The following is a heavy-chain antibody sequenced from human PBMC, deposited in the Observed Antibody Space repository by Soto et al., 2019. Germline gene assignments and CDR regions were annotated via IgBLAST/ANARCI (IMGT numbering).Heavy chain of an antibody. CDR3: ARGRSGRVTTVTP. J-gene: IGHJ5*02. V-gene: IGHV4-34*01. Sequence: SETLSLTCAVYGGSFSGYYWSWIRQPPGKGLEWIGEINHSGSTNYNPSLKSRVTISVDTSKNQFSLKLSSVTAADTAVYYCARGRSGRVTTVTPWGQGTLVTVSS. CDR2: INHSGST. CDR1: GGSFSGYY. D-gene: IGHD4-17*01.